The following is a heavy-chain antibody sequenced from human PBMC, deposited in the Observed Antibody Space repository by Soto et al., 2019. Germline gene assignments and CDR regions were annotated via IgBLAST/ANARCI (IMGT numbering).Heavy chain of an antibody. CDR3: ARGERWLQFYFDY. CDR1: GGTFSSYA. D-gene: IGHD5-12*01. CDR2: IIPIFGTA. Sequence: SLQVSCKASGGTFSSYAISWVRQAPGQGLEWMGGIIPIFGTANYAQKFQGRVTITADESTSTAYMELSSLRSEDTAVYYCARGERWLQFYFDYWGQGTLVTVSS. J-gene: IGHJ4*02. V-gene: IGHV1-69*13.